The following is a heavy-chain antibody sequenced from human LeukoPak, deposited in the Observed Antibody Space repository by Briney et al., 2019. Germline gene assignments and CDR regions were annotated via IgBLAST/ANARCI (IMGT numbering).Heavy chain of an antibody. D-gene: IGHD3-10*01. V-gene: IGHV3-23*01. CDR2: ISNSDGNT. CDR3: AKVLWFGELNY. Sequence: PGGSLRLSCAASGFTFSNYAMSWVRQAPGKGLEWVSTISNSDGNTYYADSVKGRFTISRDNSKNTLYLQMNSLRAEDTAVYYCAKVLWFGELNYWGQGTLVTVSS. CDR1: GFTFSNYA. J-gene: IGHJ4*02.